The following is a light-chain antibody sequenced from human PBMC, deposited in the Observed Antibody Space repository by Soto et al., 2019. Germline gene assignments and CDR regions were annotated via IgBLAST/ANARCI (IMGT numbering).Light chain of an antibody. CDR2: KAS. CDR1: QSISSW. Sequence: DIQMTQSPSTLSASVGDRVTITCRASQSISSWLAWYQQKPGKAPKLLIYKASSLESGVPSRFSGSGSGTEFTLTISSLQPDDFATYYCQQYNSYSRTFGQRIKVDI. CDR3: QQYNSYSRT. V-gene: IGKV1-5*03. J-gene: IGKJ1*01.